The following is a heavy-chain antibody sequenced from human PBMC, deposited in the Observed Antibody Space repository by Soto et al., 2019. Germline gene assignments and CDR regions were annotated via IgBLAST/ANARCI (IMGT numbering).Heavy chain of an antibody. CDR3: ARGWSVVVVPALAPYYFDY. CDR1: GGSFSGYY. J-gene: IGHJ4*02. V-gene: IGHV4-34*01. CDR2: INHSGST. Sequence: QVQLQQWGAGLLKPSETLSLTCAVYGGSFSGYYWSWIRQPPGKGLEWIGEINHSGSTNYNPSLKSRVTISVDTSKNQFSLKRSSVTAADTAVYYCARGWSVVVVPALAPYYFDYWGQGTLVTVSS. D-gene: IGHD2-2*01.